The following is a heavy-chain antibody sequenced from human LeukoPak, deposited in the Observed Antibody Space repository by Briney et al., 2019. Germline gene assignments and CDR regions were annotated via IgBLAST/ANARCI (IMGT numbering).Heavy chain of an antibody. Sequence: ASVKVSCKASGYAFIGNYIHWVRQAPGQGLEWMGWISAYNGNTNYAQKFKGRVIMTTDTSTNTVYMELRSLRSDDTAVYYCARDQGGYSSSSPDFDYWGQGTLVTVSS. CDR1: GYAFIGNY. CDR2: ISAYNGNT. J-gene: IGHJ4*02. D-gene: IGHD6-6*01. CDR3: ARDQGGYSSSSPDFDY. V-gene: IGHV1-18*04.